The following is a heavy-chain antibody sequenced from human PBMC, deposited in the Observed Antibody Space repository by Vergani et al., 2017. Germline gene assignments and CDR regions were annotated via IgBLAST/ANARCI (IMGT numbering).Heavy chain of an antibody. CDR1: GFTFDDYT. V-gene: IGHV3-43*01. J-gene: IGHJ6*02. D-gene: IGHD6-19*01. CDR2: ISWDGGST. CDR3: AKAGAVAGPDYYYYGMDV. Sequence: EVQLVESGGVVVQPGGSLRLSCAASGFTFDDYTMHWVRQAPGKGLEWVSLISWDGGSTYYADSVKGRFTISRDNSKNSLYLQMNSLRTEDTALYYCAKAGAVAGPDYYYYGMDVWGQGTTVTVSS.